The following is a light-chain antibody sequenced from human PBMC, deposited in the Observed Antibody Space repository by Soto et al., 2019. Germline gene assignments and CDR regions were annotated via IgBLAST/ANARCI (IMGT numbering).Light chain of an antibody. J-gene: IGKJ5*01. V-gene: IGKV2D-29*01. CDR2: EVS. CDR3: LQSIQLPT. CDR1: ESLLHSDGKTY. Sequence: IVLTQTPLYMAVTSCRPTYSFCHSIESLLHSDGKTYLYWYLRKPGQHPQLLIYEVSNRFSGVPDRFSGSGSGTDFTLKISRVEADDVGFYYRLQSIQLPTFGQGTRLEIK.